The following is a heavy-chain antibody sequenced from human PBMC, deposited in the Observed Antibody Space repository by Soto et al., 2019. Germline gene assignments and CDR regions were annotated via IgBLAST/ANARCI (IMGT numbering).Heavy chain of an antibody. CDR2: IKSKTDGGTT. V-gene: IGHV3-15*01. J-gene: IGHJ6*02. Sequence: EVQLVESGGGLVNPGGSLEFSCAALGFTLSTAWLGGVRQAPGKGLGWVGGIKSKTDGGTTDYAAPVKGRFTISRDDSKNTLYLQMNSLKTEDTAVYYCTTDHYDILTGDYGMDVWGQGTTVTVSS. D-gene: IGHD3-9*01. CDR1: GFTLSTAW. CDR3: TTDHYDILTGDYGMDV.